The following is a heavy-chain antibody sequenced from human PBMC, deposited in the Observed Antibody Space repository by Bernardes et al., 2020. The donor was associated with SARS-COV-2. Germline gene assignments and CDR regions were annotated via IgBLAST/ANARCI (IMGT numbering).Heavy chain of an antibody. CDR1: EFSFNYFT. Sequence: GGSLRLSCAASEFSFNYFTMNWVRQAPGKGLEWVSSISRTGTYTDYADSVKGRFTISRDNVKNLVFLQMNSLRAEDTAIFYCARSAGMDVWGQGTMVTVSS. V-gene: IGHV3-21*04. CDR2: ISRTGTYT. CDR3: ARSAGMDV. J-gene: IGHJ6*02.